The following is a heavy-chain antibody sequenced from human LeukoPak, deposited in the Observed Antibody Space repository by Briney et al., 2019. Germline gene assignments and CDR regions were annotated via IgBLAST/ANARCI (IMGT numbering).Heavy chain of an antibody. J-gene: IGHJ6*03. CDR2: IYYSGST. CDR3: AGVISSVELRYFDWLAPNYYYYYMDV. CDR1: GGSISSSSYY. D-gene: IGHD3-9*01. V-gene: IGHV4-39*01. Sequence: PSETLSLTCTVSGGSISSSSYYWGWIRQPPGKGLEWIGSIYYSGSTYYNPSLKSRVTISVDTSKNQFSLKLSSVTAADTAVYYCAGVISSVELRYFDWLAPNYYYYYMDVWGKGTTVTISS.